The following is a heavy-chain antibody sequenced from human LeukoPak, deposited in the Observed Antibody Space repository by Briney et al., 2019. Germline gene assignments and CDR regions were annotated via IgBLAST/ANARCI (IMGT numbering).Heavy chain of an antibody. J-gene: IGHJ4*02. V-gene: IGHV4-59*08. Sequence: SETLSLTCIVSGGSIRSNYWSWIRQPPGKGLEWIGYIYNSGSTNYNPSLKSRVTISVDTSKNQFSLKLSSVTAADTAVYYCARGRRDGYNLYYFDYWGQGTLVTVSS. CDR2: IYNSGST. CDR3: ARGRRDGYNLYYFDY. D-gene: IGHD5-24*01. CDR1: GGSIRSNY.